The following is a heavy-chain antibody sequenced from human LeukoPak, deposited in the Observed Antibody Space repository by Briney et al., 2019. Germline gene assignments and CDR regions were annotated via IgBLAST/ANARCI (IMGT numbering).Heavy chain of an antibody. Sequence: GGSLRLSCAASGFTFSSYEMNWVRQAPGKGLEWVSYISSSGSTIYYADSVKGRFTISRDNAKNSLYLQMNSLRAEDTAVYYCARAVRGAYTAYYYYYMDVWGKGTTVTISS. D-gene: IGHD3-10*01. CDR1: GFTFSSYE. CDR3: ARAVRGAYTAYYYYYMDV. J-gene: IGHJ6*03. V-gene: IGHV3-48*03. CDR2: ISSSGSTI.